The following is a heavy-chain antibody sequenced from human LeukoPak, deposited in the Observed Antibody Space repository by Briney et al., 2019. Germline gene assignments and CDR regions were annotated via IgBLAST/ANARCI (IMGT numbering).Heavy chain of an antibody. Sequence: AGGSLRLSCAASGFTFSSYSMNWVRQAPGKGLEWVSYISSNSITIYYADSVKGRFTISRDSAKNSLYLQMNGLRDEDTAVYYCARGYSALDYWGQGTLVTVSS. D-gene: IGHD6-13*01. CDR3: ARGYSALDY. CDR1: GFTFSSYS. CDR2: ISSNSITI. J-gene: IGHJ4*02. V-gene: IGHV3-48*02.